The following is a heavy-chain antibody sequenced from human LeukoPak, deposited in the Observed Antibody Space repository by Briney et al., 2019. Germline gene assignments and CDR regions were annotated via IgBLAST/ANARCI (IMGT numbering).Heavy chain of an antibody. CDR3: SPAFYGAPLA. Sequence: GGSLRLSCAAPGFTFSTAIMNWGRQAPGKGGGWVARLTSQSYEGTTDDPAPVKRRFTISRDDSKNTLYLQMNSLEIEHTAVYYSSPAFYGAPLAWGQGTLVPVSS. CDR1: GFTFSTAI. D-gene: IGHD4-17*01. CDR2: LTSQSYEGTT. V-gene: IGHV3-15*01. J-gene: IGHJ5*02.